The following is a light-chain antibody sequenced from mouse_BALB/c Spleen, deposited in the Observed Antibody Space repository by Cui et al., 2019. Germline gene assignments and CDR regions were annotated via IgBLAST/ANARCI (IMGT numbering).Light chain of an antibody. V-gene: IGKV4-70*01. CDR1: PSIRY. Sequence: QIVLTQSLAIMSASPGEKVTMTCSTSPSIRYMHWYQQKPGTSPKRWIYDTSKLASGVPARFSGSGSGTYYSLTISRMEAEDAATYYCHQRSSYPWTFGGGTKLEIK. CDR3: HQRSSYPWT. J-gene: IGKJ1*01. CDR2: DTS.